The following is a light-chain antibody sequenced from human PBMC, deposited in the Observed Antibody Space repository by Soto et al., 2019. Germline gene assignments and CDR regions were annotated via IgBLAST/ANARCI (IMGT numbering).Light chain of an antibody. CDR3: QQYNNWPPWT. CDR2: DAS. CDR1: QSVSSN. J-gene: IGKJ1*01. V-gene: IGKV3-15*01. Sequence: EIVMTQSPATLSVSPGTRATLSCGASQSVSSNLAWYQQKPGQAPRLLIYDASTRATGIPARFSGGGSGTEFTLTISSLQSEDSAVYYCQQYNNWPPWTFGQGTNVEV.